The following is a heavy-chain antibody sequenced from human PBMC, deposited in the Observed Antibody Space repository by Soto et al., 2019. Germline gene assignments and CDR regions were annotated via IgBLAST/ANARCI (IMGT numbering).Heavy chain of an antibody. CDR3: ARVAPRERSDYYYGMDV. V-gene: IGHV1-69*02. D-gene: IGHD1-26*01. CDR2: IIPILGIA. J-gene: IGHJ6*02. CDR1: GGTFSSYT. Sequence: AASVKVSCKASGGTFSSYTISWVRQAPGQGLEWMGRIIPILGIANYAQKFQGRVTITADKSTSTAYMELSSLRSEDTAVYYCARVAPRERSDYYYGMDVWGQGTTVTVSS.